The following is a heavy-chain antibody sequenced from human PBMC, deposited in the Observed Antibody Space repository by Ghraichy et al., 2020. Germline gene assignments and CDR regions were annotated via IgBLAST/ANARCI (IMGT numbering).Heavy chain of an antibody. CDR3: ARAGPYCSSTSCRLFSWFDP. J-gene: IGHJ5*02. V-gene: IGHV1-46*01. D-gene: IGHD2-2*01. CDR2: INPSGGST. CDR1: GYTFTSYY. Sequence: ASVKVSCKASGYTFTSYYMHWVRQAPGQGLEWMGIINPSGGSTSYAQKFQGRVTMTRDTSTSTVYMELSSLRSEDTAVYYCARAGPYCSSTSCRLFSWFDPWGQGTLVTVSS.